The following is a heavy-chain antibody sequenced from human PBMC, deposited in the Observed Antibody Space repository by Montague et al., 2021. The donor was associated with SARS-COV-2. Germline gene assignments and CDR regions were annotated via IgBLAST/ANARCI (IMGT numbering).Heavy chain of an antibody. CDR3: ASGIYPSGSYYNRYYYGLNI. V-gene: IGHV4-34*01. Sequence: SETLSLTCAVHGASLSGYYWSWIRQPPEKGLEWIGEINHSANTKYNPSLKSPVTISIDTSKNQFSLKMTSVTAADTATYYCASGIYPSGSYYNRYYYGLNIWGPGTTVIVSS. J-gene: IGHJ6*02. CDR1: GASLSGYY. CDR2: INHSANT. D-gene: IGHD3-10*01.